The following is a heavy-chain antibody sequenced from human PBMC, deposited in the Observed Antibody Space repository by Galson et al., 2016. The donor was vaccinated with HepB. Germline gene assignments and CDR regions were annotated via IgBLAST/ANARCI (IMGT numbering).Heavy chain of an antibody. CDR3: AKDHMSNWHPYYFDY. D-gene: IGHD1-1*01. V-gene: IGHV3-23*01. Sequence: SLRLSCAASGFTFSSYAMSWVRQAPGKGLEWVSGISGSGGSTFYADPVKGRFTISRDNSKNTLYLQMHSLRGEDTAVYYCAKDHMSNWHPYYFDYWGQGTLVTVSS. J-gene: IGHJ4*02. CDR1: GFTFSSYA. CDR2: ISGSGGST.